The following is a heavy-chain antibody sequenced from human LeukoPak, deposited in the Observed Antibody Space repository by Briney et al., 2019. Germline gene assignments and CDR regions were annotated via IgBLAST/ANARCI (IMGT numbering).Heavy chain of an antibody. V-gene: IGHV4-34*01. Sequence: SETLSLTCAVYGGSFSGYYWSWIRQPPGKGLEWIGELNHSGTTNYNPSLKSRVTISVDTSKNQFSLKLSSVTAADTAVYYCARARAVRRADAFDTWSQGTMVTVSS. CDR3: ARARAVRRADAFDT. D-gene: IGHD3-10*01. CDR2: LNHSGTT. CDR1: GGSFSGYY. J-gene: IGHJ3*02.